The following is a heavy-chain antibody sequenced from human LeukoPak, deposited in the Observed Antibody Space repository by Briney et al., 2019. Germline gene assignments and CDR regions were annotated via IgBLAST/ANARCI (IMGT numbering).Heavy chain of an antibody. D-gene: IGHD5-18*01. CDR3: ARSLGYSYGRDYWYFDL. CDR1: GGTFSSYA. Sequence: SVKVSCEASGGTFSSYAISWVRQAPGQGLEWMGGIIPIFGTANYAQKFQGRVTITADESTSTAYMELSSLRSEDTAVYYCARSLGYSYGRDYWYFDLWGRGTLVTVSS. V-gene: IGHV1-69*13. CDR2: IIPIFGTA. J-gene: IGHJ2*01.